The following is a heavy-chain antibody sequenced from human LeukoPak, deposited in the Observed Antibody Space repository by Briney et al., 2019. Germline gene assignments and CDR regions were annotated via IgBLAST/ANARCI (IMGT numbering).Heavy chain of an antibody. D-gene: IGHD4-23*01. CDR2: ISGSGGST. CDR3: AKGQDYGGNSGWFDP. J-gene: IGHJ5*02. CDR1: GFTFNNHA. Sequence: GGSLRLSCAASGFTFNNHAMSWVRQAPGRGLEWVSAISGSGGSTYYADSVKGRFTISRDNSKNTLYLQMNSLRAEDTAVYYCAKGQDYGGNSGWFDPWGQGTLVTVSS. V-gene: IGHV3-23*01.